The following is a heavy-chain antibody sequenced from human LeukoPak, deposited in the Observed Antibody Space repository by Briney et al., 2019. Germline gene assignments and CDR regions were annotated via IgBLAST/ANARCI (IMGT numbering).Heavy chain of an antibody. J-gene: IGHJ4*02. CDR3: VRDGQGSTPLDY. CDR2: ISTDGSRP. V-gene: IGHV3-74*01. CDR1: GFTFSSHW. D-gene: IGHD2-15*01. Sequence: GGSLRLSCAASGFTFSSHWMHWVRRAPGKGLVWVSGISTDGSRPRYADSVNGRFTISRDNAKNTLYLQMNSLRAEDTAVYFCVRDGQGSTPLDYWGQGTLVTVSS.